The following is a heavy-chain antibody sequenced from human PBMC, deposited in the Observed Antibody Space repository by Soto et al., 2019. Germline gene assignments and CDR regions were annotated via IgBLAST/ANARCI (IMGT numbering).Heavy chain of an antibody. Sequence: EVQLLESGGGVVQPGGSLRLSCAASGFTFSAYAMSWVRQAPGKGLQWVSGVGGSDTDKHYADSVRGRFTDSSDNSKNTLYLQMTGLRAGDTALYYSAKDAAAVEGVWDPFDKWGKRTDVTVSS. CDR2: VGGSDTDK. CDR1: GFTFSAYA. D-gene: IGHD2-8*01. CDR3: AKDAAAVEGVWDPFDK. J-gene: IGHJ3*02. V-gene: IGHV3-23*01.